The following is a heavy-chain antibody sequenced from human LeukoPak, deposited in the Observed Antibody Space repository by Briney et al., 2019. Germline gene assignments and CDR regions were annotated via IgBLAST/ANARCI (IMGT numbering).Heavy chain of an antibody. D-gene: IGHD3-10*01. CDR2: IKEDGSVK. Sequence: GGSLRLSCVASGFTFSNYAMSWVRQAPGKGLEWVANIKEDGSVKYYVDSVKVRFSISRDNAKNSPYLQLNSLRVEDTAVYYCATEGTDGRGSFGWFDSWGQGTLVTVSS. J-gene: IGHJ5*01. CDR3: ATEGTDGRGSFGWFDS. V-gene: IGHV3-7*01. CDR1: GFTFSNYA.